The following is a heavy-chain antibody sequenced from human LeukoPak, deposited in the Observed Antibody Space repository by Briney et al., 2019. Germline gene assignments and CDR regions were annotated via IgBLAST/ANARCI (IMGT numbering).Heavy chain of an antibody. Sequence: ASVKVSCKASGYTFTSYGISWVRQAPGQGLEWMGWISAYNGNTNYAQKLQGRVTMTTDTSTSTAYMELRSLRSDDTAVYYCARAPDYGSGEDNYNYYGMDVWGQGTTVTVSS. V-gene: IGHV1-18*01. CDR3: ARAPDYGSGEDNYNYYGMDV. D-gene: IGHD3-10*01. CDR2: ISAYNGNT. CDR1: GYTFTSYG. J-gene: IGHJ6*02.